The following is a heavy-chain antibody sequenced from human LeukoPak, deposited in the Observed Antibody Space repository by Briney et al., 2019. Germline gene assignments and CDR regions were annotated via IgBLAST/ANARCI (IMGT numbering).Heavy chain of an antibody. CDR2: ISWNSGSI. V-gene: IGHV3-9*01. Sequence: GGSLRLSCAASGFTFDDYAMHWVRQAPGKGLEWVSGISWNSGSIGYADSVRGRFTISRDNAKNTLFLQMSSLRAEDTVMYYCATAFEYWGQGTRVTVSS. CDR1: GFTFDDYA. D-gene: IGHD6-25*01. CDR3: ATAFEY. J-gene: IGHJ4*02.